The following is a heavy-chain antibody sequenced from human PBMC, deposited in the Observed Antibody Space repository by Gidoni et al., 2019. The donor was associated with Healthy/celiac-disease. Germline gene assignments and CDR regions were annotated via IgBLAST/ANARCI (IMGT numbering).Heavy chain of an antibody. Sequence: QVQLVESGGGVVQPGRSLRLACAASGFTFSSYGMHWVRQAPGKGLEWVAVISYDGSNKYYADSVKGRFTISRDNSKNTLYLQMNSLRAEDTAVYYCAKGLRFLEWSPPFDYWGQGTLVTVSS. J-gene: IGHJ4*02. CDR1: GFTFSSYG. D-gene: IGHD3-3*01. CDR3: AKGLRFLEWSPPFDY. CDR2: ISYDGSNK. V-gene: IGHV3-30*18.